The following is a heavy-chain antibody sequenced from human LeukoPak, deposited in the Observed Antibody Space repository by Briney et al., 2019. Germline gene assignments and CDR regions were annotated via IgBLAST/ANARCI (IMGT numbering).Heavy chain of an antibody. CDR2: ISYDGSNK. J-gene: IGHJ4*02. V-gene: IGHV3-30*03. Sequence: GRSLRLSCAAPGFTFSSYGMHWVRQAPGKGLEWVAVISYDGSNKYYADSVKGRFTISRDNSKNTLYLQMNSLRAEDTAVYFCVRLSRAGDWGQGTLVTVSS. CDR1: GFTFSSYG. CDR3: VRLSRAGD.